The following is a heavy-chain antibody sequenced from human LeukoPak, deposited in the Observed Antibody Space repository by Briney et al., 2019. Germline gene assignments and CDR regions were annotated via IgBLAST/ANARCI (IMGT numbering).Heavy chain of an antibody. CDR1: GFTFSSYA. J-gene: IGHJ4*02. CDR3: AKDLHSSGWYYFNY. Sequence: GGSLRLSCAASGFTFSSYAMSWVRQAPGKGLEWVSGISGSGGSTYYADSVKGRFTISRDNSKNTLHLQMNSLRAEDTALYYCAKDLHSSGWYYFNYWGQGTLVTVSS. V-gene: IGHV3-23*01. CDR2: ISGSGGST. D-gene: IGHD6-19*01.